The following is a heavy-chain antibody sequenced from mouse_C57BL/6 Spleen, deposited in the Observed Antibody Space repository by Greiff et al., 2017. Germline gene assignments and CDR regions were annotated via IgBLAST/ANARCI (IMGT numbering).Heavy chain of an antibody. V-gene: IGHV1-15*01. Sequence: QVQLQQSGAELVRPGASVTLSCKASGYTFTDYEMHWVKQTPVHGLEWIGAIDPETGGTAYNQKFKGKAILTADKSSSTAYMELRSLXSEDSAVYYCTKEEEDSSGAAWFAYWGQGTLVTVSA. CDR3: TKEEEDSSGAAWFAY. J-gene: IGHJ3*01. CDR2: IDPETGGT. CDR1: GYTFTDYE. D-gene: IGHD3-2*02.